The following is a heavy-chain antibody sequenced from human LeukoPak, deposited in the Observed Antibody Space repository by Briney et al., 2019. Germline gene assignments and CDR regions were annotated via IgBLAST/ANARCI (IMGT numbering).Heavy chain of an antibody. CDR2: IKNDGSDK. CDR3: ADLGYTD. Sequence: GGSLRLSCEASGFSFSSSWMTWVRQAPGKGLEWVATIKNDGSDKYYVDSVKGRFTLSRDNAKSSLYLQMNSLRVEDMAVYYCADLGYTDGGQGTQVTVSS. J-gene: IGHJ4*02. V-gene: IGHV3-7*01. D-gene: IGHD2-15*01. CDR1: GFSFSSSW.